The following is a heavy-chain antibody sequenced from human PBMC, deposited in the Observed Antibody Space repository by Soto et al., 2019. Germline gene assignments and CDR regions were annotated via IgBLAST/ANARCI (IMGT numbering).Heavy chain of an antibody. J-gene: IGHJ6*02. CDR1: GFTFSSYA. CDR3: ARAPTTSYGMDV. D-gene: IGHD4-4*01. CDR2: ISYDGSNK. V-gene: IGHV3-30-3*01. Sequence: QVQLVESGGGVVQPGRSLRLSCAASGFTFSSYAMHWVRQAPGKGLEWVAVISYDGSNKYYADSVKGRFTISRDNSKNPLYLEMNSLRAEDTAVYYCARAPTTSYGMDVWGQGTTVTVSS.